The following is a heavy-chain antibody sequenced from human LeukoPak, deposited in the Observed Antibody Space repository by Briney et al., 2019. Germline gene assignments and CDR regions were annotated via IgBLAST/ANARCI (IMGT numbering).Heavy chain of an antibody. Sequence: GGSLRLSCAAPGFTFSSYWMSWVRQAPGKGLEWVANIKQDGSEKYYVGSVKGRFTISRDNAKNSLYLQMNRLRAEETAVYYCARDGCGGSCFHYYYYYMDVWGKGTTVTISS. D-gene: IGHD2-15*01. CDR1: GFTFSSYW. CDR2: IKQDGSEK. CDR3: ARDGCGGSCFHYYYYYMDV. V-gene: IGHV3-7*01. J-gene: IGHJ6*03.